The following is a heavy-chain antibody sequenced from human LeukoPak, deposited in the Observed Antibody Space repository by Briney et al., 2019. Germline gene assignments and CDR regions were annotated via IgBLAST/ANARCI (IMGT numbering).Heavy chain of an antibody. CDR1: GYSISSGYY. V-gene: IGHV4-38-2*01. CDR2: IYHSGST. J-gene: IGHJ6*03. CDR3: ARRNPYYYYYMDV. Sequence: SETLSLTRAVSGYSISSGYYWGWIRQPPGKGLEWIGSIYHSGSTYYNPSLKSRVTISVDTSKNQFSLKLSSVTAADTAVYYCARRNPYYYYYMDVWGKGTTVTVSS.